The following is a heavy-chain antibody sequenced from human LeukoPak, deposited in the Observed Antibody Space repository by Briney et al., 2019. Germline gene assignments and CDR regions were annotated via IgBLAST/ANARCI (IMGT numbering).Heavy chain of an antibody. V-gene: IGHV3-23*01. CDR3: AKDRYSNYGNWFDP. CDR2: ISGSGGST. D-gene: IGHD4-11*01. J-gene: IGHJ5*02. CDR1: GFTLNSYA. Sequence: GGSLRLSCAASGFTLNSYAMNWVRQAPGKGLEWVSGISGSGGSTFYADSVKGRFTISRDNSKNTLYLQMNSLRAEDTAVYYCAKDRYSNYGNWFDPWGQGTLVTVFS.